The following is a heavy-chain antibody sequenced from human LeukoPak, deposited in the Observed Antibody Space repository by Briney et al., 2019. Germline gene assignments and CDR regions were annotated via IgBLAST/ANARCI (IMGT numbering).Heavy chain of an antibody. Sequence: GASVKVSCKASGYTFTGYYMHWVRQAPGQGLEWMGWINPNSGGTSYAQKLQGRVTMTTDTSTSTAYMELRSLRSDDTAVYYCARDLTPVGAKIWAPAAGGFDYWGQGTLVTVSS. D-gene: IGHD1-26*01. CDR3: ARDLTPVGAKIWAPAAGGFDY. CDR2: INPNSGGT. V-gene: IGHV1-2*02. CDR1: GYTFTGYY. J-gene: IGHJ4*02.